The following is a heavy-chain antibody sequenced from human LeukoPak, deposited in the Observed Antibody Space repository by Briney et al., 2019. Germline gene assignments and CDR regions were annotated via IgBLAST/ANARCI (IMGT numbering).Heavy chain of an antibody. D-gene: IGHD3-10*01. J-gene: IGHJ4*02. V-gene: IGHV1-2*06. CDR2: INPNSGDT. Sequence: ASVKVSCKASGYTFTRYYMHWVRQAPGQGLEWMGRINPNSGDTNYTQKFQGRVTMTRDTSISTAYMELNRLRSDDTAVYYCATYYYGSGSSPFDYWGQGTLVTVSS. CDR3: ATYYYGSGSSPFDY. CDR1: GYTFTRYY.